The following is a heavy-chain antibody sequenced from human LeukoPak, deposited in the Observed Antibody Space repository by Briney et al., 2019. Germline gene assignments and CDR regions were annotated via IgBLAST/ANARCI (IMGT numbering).Heavy chain of an antibody. V-gene: IGHV3-21*01. CDR2: ISSSSSYI. J-gene: IGHJ4*02. CDR1: GFTFSSYS. Sequence: TGGSLRLSCAASGFTFSSYSMNWVRQAPGKGLEWVSSISSSSSYIYYADSVKGRFTISRDNAKNSLYLQMVSLGGEDTAVYYCARLVSIAAAGTPDCWGQGSLAAVSS. D-gene: IGHD6-13*01. CDR3: ARLVSIAAAGTPDC.